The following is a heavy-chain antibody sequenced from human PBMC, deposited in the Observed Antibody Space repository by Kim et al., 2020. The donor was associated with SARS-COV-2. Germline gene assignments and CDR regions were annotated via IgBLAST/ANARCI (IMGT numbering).Heavy chain of an antibody. CDR2: IYYSGST. CDR3: ARIAYYYGSGSYYQTNWFDP. J-gene: IGHJ5*02. V-gene: IGHV4-39*01. D-gene: IGHD3-10*01. CDR1: GGSISSSSYY. Sequence: SETLSLTCTVSGGSISSSSYYWGWIRQPPGKGLEWIGSIYYSGSTYYNPSLKSRVTISVDTSKNQFSLKLSSVTAADTAVYYCARIAYYYGSGSYYQTNWFDPWGQGTLVTVSS.